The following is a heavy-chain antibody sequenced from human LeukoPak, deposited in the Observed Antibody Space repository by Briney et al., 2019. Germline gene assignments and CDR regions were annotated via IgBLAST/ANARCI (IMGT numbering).Heavy chain of an antibody. CDR1: GGSISSSSYY. Sequence: SETLSLTCTVSGGSISSSSYYWGWIRQPPGKGLEWIGSIYYSGSTYYNPSLKSRVTISVDTSKNQFSLKLSSVTAADTAVYYCARGYCGGTGCHTAWFDPWGQGTLVTVSS. D-gene: IGHD2-2*02. J-gene: IGHJ5*02. CDR2: IYYSGST. CDR3: ARGYCGGTGCHTAWFDP. V-gene: IGHV4-39*01.